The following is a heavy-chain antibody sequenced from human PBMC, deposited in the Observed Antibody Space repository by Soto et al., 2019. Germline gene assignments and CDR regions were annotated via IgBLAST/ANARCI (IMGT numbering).Heavy chain of an antibody. J-gene: IGHJ5*02. CDR2: MYHSGNT. V-gene: IGHV4-31*03. CDR1: GASITSDDFY. Sequence: SETLSVTCTVSGASITSDDFYCSWIRQHPGKGLEWIGYMYHSGNTYYNPSLRSRLIMSMDPSKNQFSLRLTSVTAADTAVYYCVKYYYDSSGLNWFDPWGPGTLVTVSS. D-gene: IGHD3-22*01. CDR3: VKYYYDSSGLNWFDP.